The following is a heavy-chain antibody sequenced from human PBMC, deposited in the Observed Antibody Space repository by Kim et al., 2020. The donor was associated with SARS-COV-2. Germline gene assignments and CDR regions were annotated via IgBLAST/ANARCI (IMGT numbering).Heavy chain of an antibody. Sequence: ASVKVSCKASGYTFTSYGISWVRQAPGQGLEWMGWISAYNGNTNYAQKLQGRVTMTTDTSTSTAYMELRSLRSDDTAVYYCARVGWELPAGDYYGMDVWGQGTTVTVSS. CDR2: ISAYNGNT. V-gene: IGHV1-18*04. J-gene: IGHJ6*02. CDR1: GYTFTSYG. CDR3: ARVGWELPAGDYYGMDV. D-gene: IGHD1-26*01.